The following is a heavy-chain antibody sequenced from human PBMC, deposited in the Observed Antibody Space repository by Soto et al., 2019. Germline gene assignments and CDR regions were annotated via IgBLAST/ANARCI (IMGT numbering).Heavy chain of an antibody. CDR1: GGIFSTYA. V-gene: IGHV1-69*01. CDR3: ARDRDDYGSGNYYNRIDF. J-gene: IGHJ4*02. Sequence: QVQLVQSGAEVKKPGSSVKVSCKASGGIFSTYAISWLRQAPGQGLEWMGGIIPLFGTPNYARRFQGSVTITADESTSTAYMELSRLRSEDTAVYYCARDRDDYGSGNYYNRIDFWGQGTLVTVSS. D-gene: IGHD3-10*01. CDR2: IIPLFGTP.